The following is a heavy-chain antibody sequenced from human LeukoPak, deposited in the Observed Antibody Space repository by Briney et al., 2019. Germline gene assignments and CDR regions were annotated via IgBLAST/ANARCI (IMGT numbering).Heavy chain of an antibody. V-gene: IGHV1-69*05. CDR3: ARLKVAGSYYYYMDV. Sequence: SVKVSCKASGGTFSSYAISWVRQAPGQGLEWMGGIIPIFGTANYAQKFQGRVTMTTDTSTSTAYMELRSLRSDDTAVYYCARLKVAGSYYYYMDVWGKGTTVTVSS. CDR2: IIPIFGTA. D-gene: IGHD6-19*01. J-gene: IGHJ6*03. CDR1: GGTFSSYA.